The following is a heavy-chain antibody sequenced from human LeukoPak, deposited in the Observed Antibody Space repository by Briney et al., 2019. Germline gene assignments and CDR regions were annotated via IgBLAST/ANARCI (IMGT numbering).Heavy chain of an antibody. CDR2: IKQDGSEK. J-gene: IGHJ4*02. V-gene: IGHV3-7*01. D-gene: IGHD1-26*01. CDR3: ARDEGADDY. CDR1: GLRFRNYG. Sequence: GGSLRLSCVVSGLRFRNYGMHWVRQASGKGLEWVANIKQDGSEKYYVDSVKGRFTISRDNAKNSLYLQMNSLRAEDTAVYYCARDEGADDYWGQGTLVTVSS.